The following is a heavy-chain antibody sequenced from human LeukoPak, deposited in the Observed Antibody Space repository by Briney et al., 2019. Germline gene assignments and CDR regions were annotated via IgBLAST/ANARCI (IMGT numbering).Heavy chain of an antibody. D-gene: IGHD1-26*01. CDR2: ISYDGSKK. J-gene: IGHJ4*02. CDR3: VAYGSGSYHPDY. CDR1: GFTFSSYA. V-gene: IGHV3-30*04. Sequence: PGRYLRLSCAASGFTFSSYAMHWVRQAPGKGLEWVAVISYDGSKKYYADSVKGRFTISRDNSKNTLYLQMNSLRAEDTAVYYCVAYGSGSYHPDYWGQGTLVTVSS.